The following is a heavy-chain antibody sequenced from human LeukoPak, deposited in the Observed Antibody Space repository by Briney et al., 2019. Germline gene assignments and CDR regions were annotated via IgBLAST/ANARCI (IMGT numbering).Heavy chain of an antibody. D-gene: IGHD6-13*01. CDR1: GGSISSYY. CDR2: IYYSGST. CDR3: ARHIRTAAAGTVWFDP. V-gene: IGHV4-59*08. J-gene: IGHJ5*02. Sequence: SETLSLTCTVSGGSISSYYWSWIRQPPGKGLEWIGYIYYSGSTNYNPSLKSRVTISVDTSKNQFSLKLSSATAADTAVYYCARHIRTAAAGTVWFDPWGQGTLVTVSS.